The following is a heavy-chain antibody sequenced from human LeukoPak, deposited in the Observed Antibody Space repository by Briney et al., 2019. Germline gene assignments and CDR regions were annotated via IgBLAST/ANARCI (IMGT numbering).Heavy chain of an antibody. J-gene: IGHJ4*02. CDR2: IYYSGST. Sequence: SETLSLTCTVSGGSISSSSYYWGWIRQPPGKGLEWIGYIYYSGSTNYNPSLKSRVTISVDTSKNQFSLKLSSVTAADTAVYYCAGTGYSSSWTNFDYWGQGTLVTVSS. V-gene: IGHV4-61*05. CDR3: AGTGYSSSWTNFDY. D-gene: IGHD6-13*01. CDR1: GGSISSSSYY.